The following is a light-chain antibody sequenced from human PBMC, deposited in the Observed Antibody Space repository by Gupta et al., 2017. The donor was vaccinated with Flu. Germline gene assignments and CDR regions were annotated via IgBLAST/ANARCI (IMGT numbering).Light chain of an antibody. CDR1: QNVNNN. Sequence: EVVLTQSPATLSVSPGGRVSLSCRASQNVNNNLAWYQQKPGQAPRLLIYSASSRATGVPARFSGDGYGTDFTLTVSGRQSEDSAIYYCQQDKLWPPLTFGGGTKLEI. CDR2: SAS. CDR3: QQDKLWPPLT. V-gene: IGKV3-15*01. J-gene: IGKJ4*01.